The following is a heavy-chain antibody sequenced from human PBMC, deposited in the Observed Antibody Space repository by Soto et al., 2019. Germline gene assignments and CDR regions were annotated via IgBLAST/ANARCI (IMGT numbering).Heavy chain of an antibody. CDR3: ARDQGGATWVLVLAYYGMDV. D-gene: IGHD1-26*01. J-gene: IGHJ6*02. V-gene: IGHV3-48*02. Sequence: EVQLVESGGGLVQPGGSLRLSCAASGFTFSSYSMNWVRQAPGKGLEWVSYISSSSSTIYYADSVKGRFTISRDNAKNSLYLQMNSLRDEDTAVYYCARDQGGATWVLVLAYYGMDVWGQGTTVTVSS. CDR2: ISSSSSTI. CDR1: GFTFSSYS.